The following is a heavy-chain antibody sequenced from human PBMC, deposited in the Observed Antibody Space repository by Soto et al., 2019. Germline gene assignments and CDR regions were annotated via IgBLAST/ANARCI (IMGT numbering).Heavy chain of an antibody. CDR2: INWNGGST. D-gene: IGHD6-19*01. CDR1: GFTFDDYG. Sequence: GGALRLSCAAAGFTFDDYGMSRVRQAPGKGLEWVSGINWNGGSTGYADSVKGRFTISRDNSKNTLYLQMNSLRAEDTAVYYCAKDLAVAGTSYYYYGMDVWGQGTTVTVSS. V-gene: IGHV3-20*04. CDR3: AKDLAVAGTSYYYYGMDV. J-gene: IGHJ6*02.